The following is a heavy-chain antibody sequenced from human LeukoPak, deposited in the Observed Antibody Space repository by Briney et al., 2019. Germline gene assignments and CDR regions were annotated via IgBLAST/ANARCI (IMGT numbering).Heavy chain of an antibody. Sequence: SVKVSCKASGGTFSSYAISWVRQAPGQGLEWMGGIIPISGTANYAQKFQGRVTITTDESTSTAYMELSSLRSEDTAVYYCARDDAVQQLDGYYYYYYMDVWGKGTTVTVSS. CDR1: GGTFSSYA. D-gene: IGHD6-13*01. J-gene: IGHJ6*03. CDR3: ARDDAVQQLDGYYYYYYMDV. CDR2: IIPISGTA. V-gene: IGHV1-69*05.